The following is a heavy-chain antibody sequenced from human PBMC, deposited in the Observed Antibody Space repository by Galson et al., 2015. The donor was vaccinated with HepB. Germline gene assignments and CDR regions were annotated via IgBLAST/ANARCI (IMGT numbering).Heavy chain of an antibody. CDR1: GFNFQNAW. V-gene: IGHV3-15*01. D-gene: IGHD3-10*01. J-gene: IGHJ4*02. Sequence: SLRLSCAASGFNFQNAWMNWVRQAPGKGLEWVGRIKSGTENETTDYAAAVKGRFNILRDDSRYTLDLQMNSLKTEDTAVYYCAAYGSGRKVDYWGQGTLVAVSS. CDR3: AAYGSGRKVDY. CDR2: IKSGTENETT.